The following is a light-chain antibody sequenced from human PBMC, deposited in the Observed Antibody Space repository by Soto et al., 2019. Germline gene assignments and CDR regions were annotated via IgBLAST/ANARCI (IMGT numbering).Light chain of an antibody. CDR1: SSDVGGCKC. Sequence: QSALTQPPSASGSPGQSVTISCTGTSSDVGGCKCVSWYQQRPGKAPELMIYEVNKRASGVPDRFSGSKSGNTASLTVAGLQPEDEADYHCSSCGGSNNPYVFGTGTKLTVL. CDR2: EVN. V-gene: IGLV2-8*01. J-gene: IGLJ1*01. CDR3: SSCGGSNNPYV.